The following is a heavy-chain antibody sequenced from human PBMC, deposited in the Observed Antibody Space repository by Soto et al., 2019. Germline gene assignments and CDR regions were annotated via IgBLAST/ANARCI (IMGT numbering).Heavy chain of an antibody. Sequence: GGSLRLSCGASGFTFSNYYMSWIRQAPGKGLEWVSYISSTGRTIYYADSVKGRFTISRDNAKNTLYLQMNSLRAEDTAVYYCARVARYSGSYYYFDYWGQGTLVTVSS. D-gene: IGHD1-26*01. CDR1: GFTFSNYY. V-gene: IGHV3-11*04. CDR3: ARVARYSGSYYYFDY. CDR2: ISSTGRTI. J-gene: IGHJ4*02.